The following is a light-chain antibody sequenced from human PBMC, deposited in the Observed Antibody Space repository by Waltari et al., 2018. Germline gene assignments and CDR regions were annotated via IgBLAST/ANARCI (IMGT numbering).Light chain of an antibody. CDR1: SSDIGPYHY. CDR2: EIS. Sequence: QSALTQPPSASGSPGQLVTIPCTGTSSDIGPYHYVPWYQKHPGKAPKLMIYEISKRPSGVPDHFSGSKSGNTASLTVSGLQAEDEADYYCSSYAGRNNLQVVFGGGTKLTVL. CDR3: SSYAGRNNLQVV. V-gene: IGLV2-8*01. J-gene: IGLJ2*01.